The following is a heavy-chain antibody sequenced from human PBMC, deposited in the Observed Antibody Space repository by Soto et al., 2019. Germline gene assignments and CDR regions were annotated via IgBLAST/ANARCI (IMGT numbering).Heavy chain of an antibody. J-gene: IGHJ4*02. CDR2: ISSSSSYI. CDR3: ARERTEEERKAARGTYYFDY. CDR1: GFTFSSYS. V-gene: IGHV3-21*01. D-gene: IGHD6-6*01. Sequence: PGGSLRLSCAASGFTFSSYSMNWVRQAPGKGLEWVSSISSSSSYIYYADSVKGRFTISRDNAKNSLYLQMNSLRAEDTAVYYCARERTEEERKAARGTYYFDYWGQGTLFTVSS.